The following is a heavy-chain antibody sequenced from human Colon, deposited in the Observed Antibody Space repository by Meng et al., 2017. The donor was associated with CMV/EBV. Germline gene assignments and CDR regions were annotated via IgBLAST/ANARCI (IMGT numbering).Heavy chain of an antibody. CDR1: GFCFSYYT. D-gene: IGHD1-26*01. CDR2: ISGTSYYI. J-gene: IGHJ5*02. CDR3: ARDGVPTLELLLTNWFDP. V-gene: IGHV3-21*01. Sequence: GGSLRLSWAASGFCFSYYTMNWVRQAPGKGLEWVATISGTSYYIYYADLVKGRFAISRDNGKDLLFLQLNNLGAEDAAVYYCARDGVPTLELLLTNWFDPWGQGTLVTVSS.